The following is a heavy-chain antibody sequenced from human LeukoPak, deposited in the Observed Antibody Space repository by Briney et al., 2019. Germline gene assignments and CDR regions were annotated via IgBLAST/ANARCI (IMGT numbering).Heavy chain of an antibody. CDR2: IYTSGST. CDR1: GGSISSGSYY. D-gene: IGHD3-22*01. J-gene: IGHJ4*02. CDR3: ASLSGYYFYFDY. Sequence: SETLSLTCTVSGGSISSGSYYWSWIRQPAGKGLEWIGRIYTSGSTNYNPSLKSRVTISVDTSKNQFSLKLSSVTTADTAVYYCASLSGYYFYFDYWGQGTLVTVSS. V-gene: IGHV4-61*02.